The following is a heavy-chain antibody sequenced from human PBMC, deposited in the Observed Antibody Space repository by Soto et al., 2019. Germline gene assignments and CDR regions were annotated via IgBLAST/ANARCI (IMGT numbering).Heavy chain of an antibody. CDR1: GFTFRRYA. CDR2: MSGSGGII. J-gene: IGHJ6*02. V-gene: IGHV3-23*01. D-gene: IGHD3-22*01. CDR3: AKDRLGYYDFWSGYLTNRYYDSSGYYTDYGMDV. Sequence: LTLSCEASGFTFRRYAMSWFRQAPVKGLECVSAMSGSGGIIYYADSVKGRFTISRDNSNNTLYPQMNSLRAEDTAVYYCAKDRLGYYDFWSGYLTNRYYDSSGYYTDYGMDVWGQGTTVTVSS.